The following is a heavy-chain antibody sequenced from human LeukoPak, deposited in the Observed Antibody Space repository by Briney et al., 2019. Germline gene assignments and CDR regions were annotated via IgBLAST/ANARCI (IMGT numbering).Heavy chain of an antibody. CDR1: GFTFSSNG. Sequence: GGSLRLSCAASGFTFSSNGMSWVCKAPGKGLEWVSSISGSGDKTYYADSVKGRFTISRDNSKSTMYLQMNSLRAEDTAVYHCAKTNGYYDLWGQGTLVIVSS. CDR2: ISGSGDKT. D-gene: IGHD3-22*01. CDR3: AKTNGYYDL. V-gene: IGHV3-23*01. J-gene: IGHJ4*02.